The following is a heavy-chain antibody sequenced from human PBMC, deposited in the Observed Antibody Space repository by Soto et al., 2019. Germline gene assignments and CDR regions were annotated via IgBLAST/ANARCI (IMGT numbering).Heavy chain of an antibody. Sequence: EVQLVESGGSLVKPGGSLRLSCAASGFTFSNAWMSWVRQAPGKGLEWVGRIKSKTDGGTTDYAAPVKGRFTISRDDSKNTLYLQMNSLKTEDTAVYYCTTGGLGYCGGDRYSDFDYWGQGTLVTVSS. CDR3: TTGGLGYCGGDRYSDFDY. V-gene: IGHV3-15*01. CDR2: IKSKTDGGTT. CDR1: GFTFSNAW. J-gene: IGHJ4*02. D-gene: IGHD2-21*02.